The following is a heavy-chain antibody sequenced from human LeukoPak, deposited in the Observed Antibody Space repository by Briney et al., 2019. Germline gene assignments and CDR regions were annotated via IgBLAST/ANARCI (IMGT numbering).Heavy chain of an antibody. Sequence: GGSLRLSCAASGFTFSRYSMTWVRQAPGKGLEWVSTISEGGDSAYYADSVRSRFTISKDNSRNTLYLQMNSLGAEDRAVYYCAKSMGDQNYDYWGRGTLVTVSS. J-gene: IGHJ4*02. D-gene: IGHD3-16*01. CDR1: GFTFSRYS. CDR2: ISEGGDSA. CDR3: AKSMGDQNYDY. V-gene: IGHV3-23*01.